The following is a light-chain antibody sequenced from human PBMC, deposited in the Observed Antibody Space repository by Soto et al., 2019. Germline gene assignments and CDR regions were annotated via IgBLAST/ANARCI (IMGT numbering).Light chain of an antibody. V-gene: IGKV3-20*01. J-gene: IGKJ3*01. Sequence: EIVLTQSPVTLSLSPGERATLSCRASQSVSDSYLAWYQQKPGQAPRLLIYASSRATGIPDRFSGSGSGTDFTLTISRLEPEDFAVYYCQHYGTSALFGPGTKVDIK. CDR1: QSVSDSY. CDR2: AS. CDR3: QHYGTSAL.